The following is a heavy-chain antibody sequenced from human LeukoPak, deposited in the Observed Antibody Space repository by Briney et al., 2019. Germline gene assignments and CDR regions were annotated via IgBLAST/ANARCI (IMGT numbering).Heavy chain of an antibody. CDR1: GFIFSDYG. CDR2: IAYDGNNT. V-gene: IGHV3-30*18. Sequence: TEGSLRLSCVASGFIFSDYGIQWVRQAPGKGLEWVAVIAYDGNNTYYGDSVRGRFTISRDNSKKMVYLEMNSLRVEDTAVYYCAKTGMLRRVGYLDVWGKGTAVIVSS. D-gene: IGHD1-1*01. J-gene: IGHJ6*04. CDR3: AKTGMLRRVGYLDV.